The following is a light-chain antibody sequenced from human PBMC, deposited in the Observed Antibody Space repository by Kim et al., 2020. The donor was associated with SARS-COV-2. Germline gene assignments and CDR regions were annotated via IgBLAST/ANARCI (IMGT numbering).Light chain of an antibody. CDR2: DAS. Sequence: VSPGERATLSCRASQSVGNYFAWYQQKPGQAPRLLIYDASNRATGIPARFSGSGSGTDFTLTISSLEPEDFAVYYCQQRSNWPITFGQGSRLEIK. V-gene: IGKV3-11*01. CDR1: QSVGNY. J-gene: IGKJ5*01. CDR3: QQRSNWPIT.